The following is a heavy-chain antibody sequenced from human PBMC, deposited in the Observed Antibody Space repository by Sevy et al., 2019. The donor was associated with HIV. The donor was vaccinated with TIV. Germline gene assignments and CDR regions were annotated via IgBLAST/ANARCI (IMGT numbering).Heavy chain of an antibody. J-gene: IGHJ4*02. Sequence: SETLSLTCTVSGGSITSLYWNWIRXPPGKGLEWIANIYYNGHINYNPSLKSRVTLSLDTSKNQFSLGLSSVTAADTAMYYCAGENAWGRGYSWGQGTLVTVSS. CDR1: GGSITSLY. CDR3: AGENAWGRGYS. CDR2: IYYNGHI. V-gene: IGHV4-59*08. D-gene: IGHD1-26*01.